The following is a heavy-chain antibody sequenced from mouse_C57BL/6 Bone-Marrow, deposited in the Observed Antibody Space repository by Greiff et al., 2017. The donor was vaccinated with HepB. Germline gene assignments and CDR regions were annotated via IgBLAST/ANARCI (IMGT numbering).Heavy chain of an antibody. CDR1: GYTFTSYW. V-gene: IGHV1-59*01. J-gene: IGHJ3*01. Sequence: LQQPGAELVRPGTSVKLSCKASGYTFTSYWMHWVKQRPGQGLEWIGVIDPSDSYTNYNQKFKGKATLTVDTSSSTAYMQLSSLTSEDSAVYYCAGPFFAYWGQGTLVTVSA. CDR3: AGPFFAY. CDR2: IDPSDSYT.